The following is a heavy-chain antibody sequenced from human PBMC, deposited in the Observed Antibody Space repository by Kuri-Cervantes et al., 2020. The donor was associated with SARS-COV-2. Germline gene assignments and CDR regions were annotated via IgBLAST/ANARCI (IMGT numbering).Heavy chain of an antibody. V-gene: IGHV1-2*02. Sequence: ASVKVSCKGCVCTFTSYGITWVRQAPGQGLEWMGWINPNSGCTNYAQKFQGRVTMTRDTSISTAYMELCRRRSDDTAVYYCAIETAPYYDFWSGPDNYFDYWGQGTLVTVSS. J-gene: IGHJ4*02. CDR1: VCTFTSYG. CDR2: INPNSGCT. CDR3: AIETAPYYDFWSGPDNYFDY. D-gene: IGHD3-3*01.